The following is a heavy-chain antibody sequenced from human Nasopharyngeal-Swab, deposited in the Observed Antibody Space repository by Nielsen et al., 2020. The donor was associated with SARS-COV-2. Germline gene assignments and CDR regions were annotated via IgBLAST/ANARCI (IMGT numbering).Heavy chain of an antibody. J-gene: IGHJ4*02. CDR3: ARDGLRFLEWLAHDY. Sequence: GGSLRLSCAASGFPFSSYWMSWVRQAPGKGLEWVANIKQDGSEKYYVDSVKGRFTISRDNAKNSLYLQMNSLRAEDTAVYYCARDGLRFLEWLAHDYWGQGTLVTVSS. CDR2: IKQDGSEK. V-gene: IGHV3-7*01. D-gene: IGHD3-3*01. CDR1: GFPFSSYW.